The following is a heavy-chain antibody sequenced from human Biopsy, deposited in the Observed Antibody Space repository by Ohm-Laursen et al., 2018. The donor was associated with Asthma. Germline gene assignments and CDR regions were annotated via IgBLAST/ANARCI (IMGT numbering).Heavy chain of an antibody. CDR3: ARTTYGHDGFDP. CDR2: IYYSGST. V-gene: IGHV4-31*03. CDR1: GGSINIGDYY. J-gene: IGHJ5*02. Sequence: SETLSLTCTVSGGSINIGDYYWSWIRQHPVKGLEWIGHIYYSGSTYYNPSLKSRVSISLDTSKNQFSLSLTPVTAADTAVYYCARTTYGHDGFDPWGQGTLVTVSS. D-gene: IGHD4-17*01.